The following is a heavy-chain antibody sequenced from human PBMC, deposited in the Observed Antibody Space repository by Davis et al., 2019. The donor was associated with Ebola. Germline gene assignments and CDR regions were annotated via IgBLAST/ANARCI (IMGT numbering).Heavy chain of an antibody. CDR2: ISSSSSYI. V-gene: IGHV3-21*01. Sequence: GESLKISCAASGFTFSSYSMNWVRQAPGKGLEWVSSISSSSSYIYYADSVKGRFTISRDNAKNLLYLQMNSLRAEDTAVYYCARAENYYDSSGYIVYFDYWGQGTLVTVSS. CDR3: ARAENYYDSSGYIVYFDY. J-gene: IGHJ4*02. D-gene: IGHD3-22*01. CDR1: GFTFSSYS.